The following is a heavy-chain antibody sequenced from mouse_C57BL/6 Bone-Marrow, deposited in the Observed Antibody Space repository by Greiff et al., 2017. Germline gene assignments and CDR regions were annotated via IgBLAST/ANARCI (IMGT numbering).Heavy chain of an antibody. D-gene: IGHD2-4*01. J-gene: IGHJ2*01. CDR1: GYTFTSYW. Sequence: QVQLQQPGAELVKPGASVKLSCKASGYTFTSYWMHWVKQRPGRGLEWIGRIGPNSGGTKYNEKLKSKATLTVDKPSSTAYMQLSSLTSEDSAVSYCGRTVYYDYGGYFDYWGQGTTLTVSS. CDR2: IGPNSGGT. V-gene: IGHV1-72*01. CDR3: GRTVYYDYGGYFDY.